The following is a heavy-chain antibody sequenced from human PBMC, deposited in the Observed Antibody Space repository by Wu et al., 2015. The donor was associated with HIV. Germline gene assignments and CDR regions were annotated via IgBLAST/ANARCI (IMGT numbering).Heavy chain of an antibody. V-gene: IGHV1-18*01. CDR3: AVPHYYDSSGYPHYYYYGMDV. Sequence: QVQLVQSGAEVKKPGASVKVSCKASGYTFTSYGISWVRQAPGQGLEWMGWISAYNGNTNYAQKLQGRVTMTTDTSTSTAYMELRSLRSDDTAVYYCAVPHYYDSSGYPHYYYYGMDVWGQGTTVTVSS. D-gene: IGHD3-22*01. CDR1: GYTFTSYG. CDR2: ISAYNGNT. J-gene: IGHJ6*02.